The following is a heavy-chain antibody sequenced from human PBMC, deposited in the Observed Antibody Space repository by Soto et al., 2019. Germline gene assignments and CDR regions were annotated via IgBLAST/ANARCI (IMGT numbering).Heavy chain of an antibody. CDR1: GFTFSSNG. Sequence: EVQLVESGGGLVQPGGSLRLSCAASGFTFSSNGMNWVRQAPGKGLEWISYITSSSGSTMYYADSVKGRFTISRDNAKNSVYLQMNSLRDEDTAVYYCARDVLAGPGYWGQGTLVTVSS. D-gene: IGHD3-3*01. J-gene: IGHJ4*02. CDR2: ITSSSGSTM. V-gene: IGHV3-48*02. CDR3: ARDVLAGPGY.